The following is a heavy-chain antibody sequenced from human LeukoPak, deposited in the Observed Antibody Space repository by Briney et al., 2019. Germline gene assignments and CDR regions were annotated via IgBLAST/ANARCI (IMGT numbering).Heavy chain of an antibody. J-gene: IGHJ5*02. Sequence: GGSLTLSCAASGFTFSSYSMNWVRQAPGKGLEWVSSISSGSSYIYYADSVKGRFTISRDNAKNSLYLQMNSLRAEDTAVYYCAREVRVAGALDPWGQGTLVTVSS. CDR3: AREVRVAGALDP. V-gene: IGHV3-21*01. CDR2: ISSGSSYI. CDR1: GFTFSSYS. D-gene: IGHD6-13*01.